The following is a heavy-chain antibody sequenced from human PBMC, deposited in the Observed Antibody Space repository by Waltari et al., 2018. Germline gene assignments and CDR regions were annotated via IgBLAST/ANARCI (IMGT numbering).Heavy chain of an antibody. V-gene: IGHV1-2*06. CDR1: GYTFTGYY. CDR3: ARVGGLERPPFDY. Sequence: QVQLVQSGAEVKKPGASVKVSCKASGYTFTGYYMHWVRQAPGQGLEWMGRINPNSGGTIYAQKFQGRVTMTRDTYISTAYMELSRLRSDDTAVYYCARVGGLERPPFDYWGQGTLVTVSS. CDR2: INPNSGGT. J-gene: IGHJ4*02. D-gene: IGHD1-1*01.